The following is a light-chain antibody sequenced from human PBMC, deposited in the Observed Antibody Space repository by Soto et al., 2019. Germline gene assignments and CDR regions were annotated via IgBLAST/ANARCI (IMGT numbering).Light chain of an antibody. CDR2: DAS. J-gene: IGKJ2*01. CDR1: QSINIW. CDR3: QQYNSYSYT. V-gene: IGKV1-5*01. Sequence: DIPMTQSPSTLSASVGDRVTITCRASQSINIWLAWYQQKPGKAPKFLIYDASSLESGVPSRFSGSGSGTEFTLTISSLQPDDFATYYCQQYNSYSYTFGQRTKLEIK.